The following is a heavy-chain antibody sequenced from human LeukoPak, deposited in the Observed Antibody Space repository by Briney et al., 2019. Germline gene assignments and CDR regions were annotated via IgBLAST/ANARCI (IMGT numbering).Heavy chain of an antibody. CDR2: IYYSGST. J-gene: IGHJ3*02. Sequence: SETLSLTCTVSGGSISSYYWSWIRQPPGKGLEWIGYIYYSGSTNYNPSLKSRVTISVDTSKNQFSLKLSSVTAADTAVYYCARLTYSSGWYLGAFDIWGQGTMVTVSS. D-gene: IGHD6-19*01. CDR3: ARLTYSSGWYLGAFDI. CDR1: GGSISSYY. V-gene: IGHV4-59*08.